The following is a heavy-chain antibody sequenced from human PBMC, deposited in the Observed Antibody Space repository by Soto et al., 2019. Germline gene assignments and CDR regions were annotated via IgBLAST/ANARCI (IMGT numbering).Heavy chain of an antibody. J-gene: IGHJ4*02. V-gene: IGHV3-30*18. Sequence: GGSLRLSCAASGFTLSSYGMHWVRQAPGKGLEWVAVISYDGSNKYYADSVKGRFTISRDNSKNTLYLQMNSLRAEDTAVYYCAKRVPGLGYCSGGSCPYYFDYWGQGTLVTVSS. CDR1: GFTLSSYG. CDR2: ISYDGSNK. CDR3: AKRVPGLGYCSGGSCPYYFDY. D-gene: IGHD2-15*01.